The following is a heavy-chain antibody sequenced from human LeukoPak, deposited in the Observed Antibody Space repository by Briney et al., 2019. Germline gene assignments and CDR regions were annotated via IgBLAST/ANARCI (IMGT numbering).Heavy chain of an antibody. CDR1: GYSISSSYY. V-gene: IGHV4-38-2*01. CDR3: ARVLKVGMYYYQSNDYYYFDY. J-gene: IGHJ4*02. D-gene: IGHD3-22*01. Sequence: SETLSLTCAVSGYSISSSYYWGWIRQPPGKGLEWIGNIYHSGSTYYNPSLKSRVTILVDTSKNQFSLKLTSVTAADMAAYYCARVLKVGMYYYQSNDYYYFDYWGQGTLVTVSS. CDR2: IYHSGST.